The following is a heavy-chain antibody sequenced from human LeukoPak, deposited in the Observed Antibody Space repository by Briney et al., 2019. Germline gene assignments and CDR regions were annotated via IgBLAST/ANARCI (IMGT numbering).Heavy chain of an antibody. J-gene: IGHJ6*02. D-gene: IGHD6-13*01. CDR2: IYPGDSDT. V-gene: IGHV5-51*01. CDR1: GYSFTIYW. CDR3: ARHNGRAMYSSSWYENGMDV. Sequence: GESLKISCKVSGYSFTIYWIGWVRQMPGKGLEWTGIIYPGDSDTRYGPSFQGQVTISADESTSTAYLQWSSLKASDTATYYCARHNGRAMYSSSWYENGMDVWGQGTTVTVSS.